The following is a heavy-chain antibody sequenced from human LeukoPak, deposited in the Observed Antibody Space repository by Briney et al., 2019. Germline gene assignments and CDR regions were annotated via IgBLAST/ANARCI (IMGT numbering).Heavy chain of an antibody. D-gene: IGHD1-1*01. CDR1: GGSISRGGYY. J-gene: IGHJ6*02. Sequence: SETLSLTCTVSGGSISRGGYYWSWIRQHPGKGLGWIGCIYYSGSTYYNPSLKSRVTISVDTSKNQFSLKLSSVTAADTAAYYLSRDGRSVNYYYGMDVWGQGTTVTVSS. CDR2: IYYSGST. V-gene: IGHV4-31*03. CDR3: SRDGRSVNYYYGMDV.